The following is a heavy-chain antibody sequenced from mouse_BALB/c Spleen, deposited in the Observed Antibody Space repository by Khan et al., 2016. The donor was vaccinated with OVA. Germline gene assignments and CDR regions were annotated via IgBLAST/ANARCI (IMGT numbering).Heavy chain of an antibody. Sequence: QVQLKESGPGLVAPSQSLSITCTVSGFSLTSHGIHWVRQPPGKGLEWLGVIWAGGSTNYNSALMSRLRISKDSSKSQVFLRMNSLQTDDTAMYFCARNRGPDYFDYWGQGTTLTVSS. CDR2: IWAGGST. D-gene: IGHD3-3*01. CDR1: GFSLTSHG. CDR3: ARNRGPDYFDY. V-gene: IGHV2-9*02. J-gene: IGHJ2*01.